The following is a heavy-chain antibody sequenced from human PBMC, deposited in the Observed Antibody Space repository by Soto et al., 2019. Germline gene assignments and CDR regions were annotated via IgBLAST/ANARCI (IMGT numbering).Heavy chain of an antibody. CDR1: GITFSSYA. D-gene: IGHD1-26*01. Sequence: EVQLLESGEAWYHLGGSLRLSCAASGITFSSYAMSWVRQAPGKGLEWVSAISGSGGSTYYADSVKGRFTISRDNSKNTLYLQMNSLRAEDTAVYYCGVGADDYYYYYGMDVWGQGTTVTVSS. CDR2: ISGSGGST. J-gene: IGHJ6*02. V-gene: IGHV3-23*01. CDR3: GVGADDYYYYYGMDV.